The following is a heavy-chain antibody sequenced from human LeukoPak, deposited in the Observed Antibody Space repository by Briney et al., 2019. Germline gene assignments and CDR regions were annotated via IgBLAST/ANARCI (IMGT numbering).Heavy chain of an antibody. J-gene: IGHJ4*02. CDR2: IYTSGST. V-gene: IGHV4-61*02. CDR3: AREGYGDPLDY. CDR1: GGSISSRSYY. Sequence: SQTLSLTCTVSGGSISSRSYYWSWIRQPAGKGLEWIGRIYTSGSTNYNPSLKSRVTISVDTSKNQFSLKLSSVTAADTAVYYCAREGYGDPLDYWGQGTLVTVSS. D-gene: IGHD4-17*01.